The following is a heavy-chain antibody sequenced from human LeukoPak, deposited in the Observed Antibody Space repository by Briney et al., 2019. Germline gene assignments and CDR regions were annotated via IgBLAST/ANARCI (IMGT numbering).Heavy chain of an antibody. CDR2: ISGSGGST. CDR1: GFTFSSYA. V-gene: IGHV3-23*01. D-gene: IGHD6-13*01. J-gene: IGHJ4*02. CDR3: GVYSSSWHDY. Sequence: GGSLRLSCAASGFTFSSYAMSWVRQAPGKGLEWVSVISGSGGSTNYADSVKGRFTISRDNSKNTLYLQMNSLRAEDTAVYYCGVYSSSWHDYWGQGTLVTVSS.